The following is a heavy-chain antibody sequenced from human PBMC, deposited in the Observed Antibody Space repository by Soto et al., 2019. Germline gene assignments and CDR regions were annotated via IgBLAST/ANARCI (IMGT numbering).Heavy chain of an antibody. V-gene: IGHV1-69*13. CDR2: IIPIFGTA. CDR1: GGTFSSYA. Sequence: ASVKVSCKASGGTFSSYAISWVRQAPGQGLEWMGGIIPIFGTANYAQKFQGRVTITADESTSTAYMELSSLRSEDTAVYYCARSITIFGVVMPPYYYYGMDVWGQGTTVTVSS. D-gene: IGHD3-3*01. J-gene: IGHJ6*01. CDR3: ARSITIFGVVMPPYYYYGMDV.